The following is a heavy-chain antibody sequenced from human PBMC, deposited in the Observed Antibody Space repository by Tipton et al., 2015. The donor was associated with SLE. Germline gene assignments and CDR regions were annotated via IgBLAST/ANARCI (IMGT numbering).Heavy chain of an antibody. V-gene: IGHV4-34*09. Sequence: LRLSCAVYRGSFSGYYWSWIRRPPGKGLEWIGETTHSGKTNYNPSLKSRVTISADTSENQFSLKVKSVSAADTAVYYCARNWGTVDYWGQGTLVTVPS. D-gene: IGHD7-27*01. CDR2: TTHSGKT. J-gene: IGHJ4*02. CDR3: ARNWGTVDY. CDR1: RGSFSGYY.